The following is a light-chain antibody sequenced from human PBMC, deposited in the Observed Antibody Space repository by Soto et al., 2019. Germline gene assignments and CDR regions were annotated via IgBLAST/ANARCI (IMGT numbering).Light chain of an antibody. CDR2: KIS. CDR1: QSLVHSDGNTY. J-gene: IGKJ4*01. CDR3: HQYTGSPHS. V-gene: IGKV2-24*01. Sequence: DIVVTQTPLSSPVTLGQPAAISCRSSQSLVHSDGNTYLSWLQQRPGQAPRLLLYKISNRVSGVPDRFRGSGAGTDFTLTISRLEPEDFAVYYCHQYTGSPHSFGGGTKVEI.